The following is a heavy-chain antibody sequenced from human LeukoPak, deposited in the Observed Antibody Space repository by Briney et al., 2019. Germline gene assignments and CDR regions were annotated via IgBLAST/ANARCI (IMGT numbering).Heavy chain of an antibody. CDR3: ARHPSFNWNDLPDY. V-gene: IGHV5-51*01. D-gene: IGHD1-20*01. Sequence: AASLKISYAGSGSIFTSYWIGWVRPLPGKGLGWMGIIYPGDSDTRYSPSFQGQVTISADKSISTAYLQWSSLKASDTAMYYCARHPSFNWNDLPDYWGQGTLVTVSS. CDR2: IYPGDSDT. J-gene: IGHJ4*02. CDR1: GSIFTSYW.